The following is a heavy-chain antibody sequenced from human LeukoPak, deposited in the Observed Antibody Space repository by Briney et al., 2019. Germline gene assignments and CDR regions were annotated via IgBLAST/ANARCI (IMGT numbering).Heavy chain of an antibody. D-gene: IGHD3-22*01. J-gene: IGHJ6*03. CDR1: GYIFNGYY. CDR3: ARIAPMIEDYMDV. V-gene: IGHV1-2*02. CDR2: INPNSGGT. Sequence: ASVKVSCKASGYIFNGYYMHWVRQAPGQGLEWMGWINPNSGGTNYAQNFQGRVTMTRDTSISTAYMELRSLRSDDTAVYYCARIAPMIEDYMDVWGKGTTVTVSS.